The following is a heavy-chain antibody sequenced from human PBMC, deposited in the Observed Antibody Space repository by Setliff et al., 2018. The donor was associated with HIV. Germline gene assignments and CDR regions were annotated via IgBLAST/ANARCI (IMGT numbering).Heavy chain of an antibody. V-gene: IGHV3-33*06. CDR3: AKDRSYLGGGMDV. D-gene: IGHD3-16*01. Sequence: GESPKISCAASGFTFSSYGMHWVRQAPGKGLEWVAVIWYDGSNKYYADSVKGRFTISRDNSKDTLHLQMNSLRAEDTAVYYCAKDRSYLGGGMDVWGQGTTVTVSS. CDR2: IWYDGSNK. CDR1: GFTFSSYG. J-gene: IGHJ6*02.